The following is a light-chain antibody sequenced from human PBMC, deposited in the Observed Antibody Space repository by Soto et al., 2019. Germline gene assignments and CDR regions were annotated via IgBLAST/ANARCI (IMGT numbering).Light chain of an antibody. J-gene: IGKJ1*01. V-gene: IGKV1-12*01. Sequence: SDSLREAFTFTSGASQGIGTSLAWYQQKPGKAPKLLIYIASTLQSGVPSRFSGSGSGTDFTLTISSLQPEDSATYYCQQSYSSPRTFGQGTKVDIK. CDR3: QQSYSSPRT. CDR1: QGIGTS. CDR2: IAS.